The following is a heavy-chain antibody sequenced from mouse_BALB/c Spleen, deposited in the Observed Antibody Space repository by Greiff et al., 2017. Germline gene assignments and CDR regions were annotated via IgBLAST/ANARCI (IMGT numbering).Heavy chain of an antibody. J-gene: IGHJ3*01. CDR3: ARQELGRGAWFAY. Sequence: VKVVESGPDLVAPSQSLSITCTVSGFSLTSYGVHWVRQPPGKGLEWLVVIWSDGSTTYNSALKSRLSISKDNSKSQVFLKMNSLQTDDTAMYYCARQELGRGAWFAYWGQGTLVTVSA. CDR2: IWSDGST. D-gene: IGHD4-1*01. V-gene: IGHV2-6-2*01. CDR1: GFSLTSYG.